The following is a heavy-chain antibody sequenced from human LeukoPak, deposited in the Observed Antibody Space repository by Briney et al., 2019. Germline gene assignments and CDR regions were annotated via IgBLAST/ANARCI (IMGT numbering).Heavy chain of an antibody. CDR1: GGSISSSSYY. V-gene: IGHV4-39*07. Sequence: SETLSLTCTVSGGSISSSSYYWGWIRQPPGKGLEWIGEINHSGSTNYNPSLKSRVTISVDTSKNQFSLKLSSVTAADTAVYYCARRGGILQDFDYWGQGTLVTVSS. J-gene: IGHJ4*02. CDR2: INHSGST. CDR3: ARRGGILQDFDY. D-gene: IGHD2-15*01.